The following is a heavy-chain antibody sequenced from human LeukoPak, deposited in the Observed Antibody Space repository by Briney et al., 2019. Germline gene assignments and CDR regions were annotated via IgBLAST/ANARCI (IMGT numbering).Heavy chain of an antibody. J-gene: IGHJ4*02. CDR1: GFSAFGLSSYA. CDR2: VSASGFT. V-gene: IGHV3-23*01. Sequence: PGGSLRLSCVASGFSAFGLSSYAMSWVRQAPGKGLEWVSVVSASGFTSYADSVKGRFTISRDKSKNTVYLDMDTLRAEDTALYYCAKARTANDYGAGNFYKGFDSWGQGTLVTVSS. D-gene: IGHD4-17*01. CDR3: AKARTANDYGAGNFYKGFDS.